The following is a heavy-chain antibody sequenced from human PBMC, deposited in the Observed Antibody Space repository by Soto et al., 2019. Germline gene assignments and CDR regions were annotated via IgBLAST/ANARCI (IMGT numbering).Heavy chain of an antibody. J-gene: IGHJ6*02. CDR3: ASSSLYGMDA. CDR1: GGSISSGYYY. CDR2: IYYSGNT. Sequence: PSETLSPTCSVSGGSISSGYYYWSWIRQPPGKGLEWIGNIYYSGNTYYNPSLKSRLIISIDTSKTQFSLKVGSVTAADTAVYYCASSSLYGMDAWGQGTTVTVSS. V-gene: IGHV4-30-4*01.